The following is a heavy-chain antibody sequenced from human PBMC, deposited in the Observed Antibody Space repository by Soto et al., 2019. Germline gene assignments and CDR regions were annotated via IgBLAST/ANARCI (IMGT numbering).Heavy chain of an antibody. J-gene: IGHJ4*02. CDR2: IRSNRFGATS. CDR1: GFTFRDHG. CDR3: AKDRAYSSGIDY. D-gene: IGHD6-19*01. Sequence: GGSLRLSCTGSGFTFRDHGLSWVRQAPGEGLEWLGFIRSNRFGATSEIAASVKGRFYISRDDSNTSAYLQMNSLQSENTAVYYCAKDRAYSSGIDYWGQGTLVTVSS. V-gene: IGHV3-49*04.